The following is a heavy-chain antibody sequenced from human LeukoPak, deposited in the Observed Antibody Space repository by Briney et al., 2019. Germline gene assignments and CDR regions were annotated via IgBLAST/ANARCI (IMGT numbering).Heavy chain of an antibody. CDR2: IYSGGST. CDR1: GFTVSSNY. J-gene: IGHJ5*02. D-gene: IGHD6-19*01. CDR3: ARAKGSGSSGWFRFDP. Sequence: GGSLRLSCAASGFTVSSNYMSWVRQAPGKGLEWVSVIYSGGSTYYADSVRGRFTISRDNSKNTLYLQMNSLGAEDTAVYYCARAKGSGSSGWFRFDPWGQGTLVTVSS. V-gene: IGHV3-53*01.